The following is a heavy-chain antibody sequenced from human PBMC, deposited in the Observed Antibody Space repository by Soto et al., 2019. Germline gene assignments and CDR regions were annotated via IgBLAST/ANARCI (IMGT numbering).Heavy chain of an antibody. V-gene: IGHV3-30*18. CDR1: GFSFRSHG. CDR2: ISYDGKDA. Sequence: QVQLVESGGGVVQPGRSLRLSCAVSGFSFRSHGMHWVRQAPGKGLEWVAFISYDGKDANYADSVKGRFTISRDNSKDALYLQMGSLRGEDTAVHFCAKDHRNGGSRVDYWGQGTLVTVSS. CDR3: AKDHRNGGSRVDY. D-gene: IGHD2-15*01. J-gene: IGHJ4*02.